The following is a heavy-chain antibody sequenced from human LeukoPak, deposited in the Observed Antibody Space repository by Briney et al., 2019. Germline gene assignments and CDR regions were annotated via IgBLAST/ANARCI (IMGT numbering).Heavy chain of an antibody. V-gene: IGHV1-69*10. D-gene: IGHD4-11*01. Sequence: SVKVSCKASGGTFSSYAISWVRQAPGQGLEWMGWIIPILGIANYAQKFQGRVTITADKSTSTAYMELSSLRSEDTAVYYCARWTTTYLDYWGQGTLVTVSS. J-gene: IGHJ4*02. CDR2: IIPILGIA. CDR3: ARWTTTYLDY. CDR1: GGTFSSYA.